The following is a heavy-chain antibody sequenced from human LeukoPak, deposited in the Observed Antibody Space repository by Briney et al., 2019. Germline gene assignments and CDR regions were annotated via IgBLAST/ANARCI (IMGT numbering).Heavy chain of an antibody. CDR2: TSSDGTAK. CDR1: GFTFSTAW. V-gene: IGHV3-30*18. D-gene: IGHD4-11*01. J-gene: IGHJ5*02. CDR3: AKAGRNYHNWLDP. Sequence: GGSLRLSCAASGFTFSTAWMHWVRQAPGKGLEWVAITSSDGTAKFYTDSVEGRFTVSRDNSKNMLYLQMSTLRAEDTAVYYCAKAGRNYHNWLDPWGQGTLVTVSS.